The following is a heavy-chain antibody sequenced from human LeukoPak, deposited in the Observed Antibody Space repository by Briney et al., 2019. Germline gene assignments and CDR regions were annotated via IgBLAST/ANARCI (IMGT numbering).Heavy chain of an antibody. CDR1: GGSISITNYY. V-gene: IGHV4-39*01. Sequence: SETLSLTCTVSGGSISITNYYWGWIRQPPGRGLEWIGNIYYSGNTYYNSSLKSRVTISVDTSKNQFSLKLSSVTAADTAVYYCASLLNGGVAHWFDPWGQGTLVTVSS. D-gene: IGHD7-27*01. CDR2: IYYSGNT. CDR3: ASLLNGGVAHWFDP. J-gene: IGHJ5*02.